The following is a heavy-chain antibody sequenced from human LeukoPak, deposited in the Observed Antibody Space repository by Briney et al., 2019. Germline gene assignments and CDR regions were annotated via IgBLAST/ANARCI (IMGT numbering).Heavy chain of an antibody. J-gene: IGHJ4*02. D-gene: IGHD5/OR15-5a*01. CDR3: ARTRVHRYYFDY. V-gene: IGHV1-69*06. CDR2: IIPIFGTA. Sequence: SVKVSCKASGYTFTSYGISWVRQAPGQGLEWMGGIIPIFGTANYAQKFQGRVTITADKSTSTAYMELSSLRSEDTAVYYCARTRVHRYYFDYWGQGTLVTVSS. CDR1: GYTFTSYG.